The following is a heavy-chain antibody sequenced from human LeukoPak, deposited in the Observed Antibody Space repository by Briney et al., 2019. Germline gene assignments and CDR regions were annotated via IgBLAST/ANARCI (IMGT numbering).Heavy chain of an antibody. J-gene: IGHJ4*02. D-gene: IGHD3-3*01. CDR3: ARRSDFWSGYYRRIGMPDY. CDR2: IYPGDSDT. Sequence: GESLKISCKGSGYSFTSYWIGWVRQMPGKGLEWMGIIYPGDSDTRYSPSFQGQVTISADKSISTAYLQWSSLKASDTAMYYCARRSDFWSGYYRRIGMPDYWGQGTLVTVSS. V-gene: IGHV5-51*01. CDR1: GYSFTSYW.